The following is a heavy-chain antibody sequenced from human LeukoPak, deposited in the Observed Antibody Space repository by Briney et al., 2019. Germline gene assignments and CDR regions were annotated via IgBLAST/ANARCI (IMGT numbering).Heavy chain of an antibody. Sequence: ASVKVSCKASGYTFTSYDINWVRQATGQGLEWMGWMNPNSGNTGYAQKFQGRVTMTEDTSTDTAYMELSSLRSEDTAVYYCATCRYFDWLLAFDIWGQGTMVTVSS. D-gene: IGHD3-9*01. CDR2: MNPNSGNT. CDR1: GYTFTSYD. CDR3: ATCRYFDWLLAFDI. J-gene: IGHJ3*02. V-gene: IGHV1-8*02.